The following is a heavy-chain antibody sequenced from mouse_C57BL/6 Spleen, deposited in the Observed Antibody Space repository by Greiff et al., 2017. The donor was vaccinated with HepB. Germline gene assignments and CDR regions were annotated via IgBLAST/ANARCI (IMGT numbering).Heavy chain of an antibody. CDR3: ARPLITTVVATDWYFDV. D-gene: IGHD1-1*01. CDR1: GYSFTDYN. Sequence: VQLKQSGPELVKPGASVKISCKASGYSFTDYNMNWVKQSNGKSLEWIGVINPNYGTTSYNQKFKGKATLTVDQSSSTAYMQLNSLTSEDSAVYYCARPLITTVVATDWYFDVWGTGTTVTVSS. V-gene: IGHV1-39*01. J-gene: IGHJ1*03. CDR2: INPNYGTT.